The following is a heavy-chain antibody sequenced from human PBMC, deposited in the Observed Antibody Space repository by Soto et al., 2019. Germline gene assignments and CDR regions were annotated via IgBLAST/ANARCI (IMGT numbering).Heavy chain of an antibody. V-gene: IGHV4-39*01. D-gene: IGHD1-26*01. J-gene: IGHJ4*02. CDR2: IYYSGST. CDR3: ARQGGGSYFDY. CDR1: GGSISSSSYY. Sequence: SETLSLTCTVSGGSISSSSYYWGWIRQPPGKGLEWIGSIYYSGSTYYNPSLKSRVTISVDTSKNQFSLKLSSVTAADTAVYYCARQGGGSYFDYWGQGTLVTVSS.